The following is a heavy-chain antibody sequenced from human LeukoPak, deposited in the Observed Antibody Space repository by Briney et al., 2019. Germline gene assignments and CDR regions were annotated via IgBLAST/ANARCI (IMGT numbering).Heavy chain of an antibody. CDR3: AKARAAAGTAGWFDP. J-gene: IGHJ5*02. V-gene: IGHV3-23*01. CDR2: ISGSGGST. D-gene: IGHD6-13*01. Sequence: PGGSLRLSCAASGFTFSSYAMSWVRQAPGKGLEWVSAISGSGGSTYYADSVKGRFTISRDNSKNTLYLQMNSLRAEDTAVYYCAKARAAAGTAGWFDPWGQGTLVTVSS. CDR1: GFTFSSYA.